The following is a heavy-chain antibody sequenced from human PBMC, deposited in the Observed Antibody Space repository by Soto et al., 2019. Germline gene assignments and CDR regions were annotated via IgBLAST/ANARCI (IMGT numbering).Heavy chain of an antibody. CDR1: GGTFSSYA. CDR3: ASLRVSGGSCYSYYYYYGMDV. V-gene: IGHV1-69*13. J-gene: IGHJ6*02. CDR2: IIPIFGTA. Sequence: GASVKVSCKASGGTFSSYAISWVRQAPGQGLEWMGGIIPIFGTANYAQKFQGRVTITADESTSTAYMELSSLRSEDTAVYYCASLRVSGGSCYSYYYYYGMDVWGQGTTVTVSS. D-gene: IGHD2-15*01.